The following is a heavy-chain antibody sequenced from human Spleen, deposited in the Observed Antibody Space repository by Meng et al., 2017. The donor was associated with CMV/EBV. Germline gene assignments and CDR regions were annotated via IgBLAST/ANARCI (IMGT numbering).Heavy chain of an antibody. V-gene: IGHV1-2*02. CDR1: GYPFTGYY. CDR2: IHPNSGAT. CDR3: ARVAGKYYYDKSGFDY. J-gene: IGHJ4*02. Sequence: SGYPFTGYYIHWVRQAPGQGLEWMGCIHPNSGATNYAQKFQGRVTMTRDTSISTAYIDLSRLRSDDTAVYYCARVAGKYYYDKSGFDYWGQGTLVTVSS. D-gene: IGHD3-22*01.